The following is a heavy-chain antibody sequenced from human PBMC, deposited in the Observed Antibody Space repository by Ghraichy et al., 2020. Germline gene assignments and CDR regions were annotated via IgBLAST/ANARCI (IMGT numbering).Heavy chain of an antibody. CDR3: ARDRRYCGNNCYLYYYYGMDL. CDR1: GVSVSSNQ. V-gene: IGHV3-53*01. D-gene: IGHD2-21*01. CDR2: LYSDGSG. J-gene: IGHJ6*02. Sequence: GGSLRLSCAASGVSVSSNQMAWVRQAPGKGLEWVSILYSDGSGFYADTVRGRFTISRDESKNTLYLQLNSLRVEATAVYYCARDRRYCGNNCYLYYYYGMDLWGRGTTVTVSS.